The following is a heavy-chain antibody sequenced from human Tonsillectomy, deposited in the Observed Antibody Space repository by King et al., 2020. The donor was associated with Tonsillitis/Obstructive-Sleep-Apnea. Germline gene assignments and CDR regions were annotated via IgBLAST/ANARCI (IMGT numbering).Heavy chain of an antibody. V-gene: IGHV3-30*04. CDR1: GFTFSSYA. D-gene: IGHD3-10*01. Sequence: VQLVESGGGVVQPGRSLRLSCAASGFTFSSYAMHWVRQAPGKGLEGVAIISYDGGNKYYANSVKGRFTISRDNAKNTLYLQMNSLRAEDTAMYYCARDSGDYGSGRGYFDYWGQGTLVTVSS. CDR2: ISYDGGNK. J-gene: IGHJ4*02. CDR3: ARDSGDYGSGRGYFDY.